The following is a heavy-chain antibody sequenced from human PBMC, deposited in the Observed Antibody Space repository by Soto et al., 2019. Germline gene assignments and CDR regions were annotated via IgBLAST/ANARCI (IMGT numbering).Heavy chain of an antibody. Sequence: ASVKVSCTASGYTLTSYGISWVRQAPGQGLEWMGWISAYNGNTNYAQKLQGRVTMTTDTSTSTAYMELRSLRSDDTAVYYCARPGSGNYYYYMDVWGKGTTVTVSS. CDR1: GYTLTSYG. CDR3: ARPGSGNYYYYMDV. J-gene: IGHJ6*03. V-gene: IGHV1-18*01. CDR2: ISAYNGNT. D-gene: IGHD6-25*01.